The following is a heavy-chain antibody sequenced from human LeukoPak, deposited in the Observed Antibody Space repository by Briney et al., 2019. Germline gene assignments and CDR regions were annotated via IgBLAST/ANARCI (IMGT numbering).Heavy chain of an antibody. V-gene: IGHV3-7*01. D-gene: IGHD1-26*01. CDR2: IKQDGSEK. Sequence: AGGPLRLSCAASGFTFSSYWMSWVRQAPGKGLEWVANIKQDGSEKYYVDSVKGRFTISRDNAKNSLYLQMNSLRAEDTAVYYCARLRSYPLLYFDYWGQGTLVTVSS. CDR1: GFTFSSYW. J-gene: IGHJ4*02. CDR3: ARLRSYPLLYFDY.